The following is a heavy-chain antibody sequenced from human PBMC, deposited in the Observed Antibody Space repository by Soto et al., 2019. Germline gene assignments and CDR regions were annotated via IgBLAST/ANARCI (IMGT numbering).Heavy chain of an antibody. D-gene: IGHD4-4*01. V-gene: IGHV4-30-4*01. Sequence: SETLSLTCTVSGGCISSGDYYWSWIRQPPGKGLEWIGYIYYSGSTYYNPSLKSRVSISVDMATKEISRGLKSESVAETAVYYCVRVEMEAGEVTPNLDRWGQGALVTVSS. J-gene: IGHJ5*02. CDR1: GGCISSGDYY. CDR2: IYYSGST. CDR3: VRVEMEAGEVTPNLDR.